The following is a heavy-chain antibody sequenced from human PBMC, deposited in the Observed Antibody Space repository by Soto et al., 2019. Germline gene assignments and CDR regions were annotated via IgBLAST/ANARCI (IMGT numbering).Heavy chain of an antibody. CDR2: ISYDGSNK. D-gene: IGHD6-13*01. Sequence: GGSLRLSCAASGFTFSSYGMHWVRQAPGKGLEWVAVISYDGSNKYYADSVKGRFTISRDNSKNTLYLQMNSLRAEDTAVYYCAKEGSPGIAYFDYWGQGTLVTVSS. CDR3: AKEGSPGIAYFDY. J-gene: IGHJ4*02. CDR1: GFTFSSYG. V-gene: IGHV3-30*18.